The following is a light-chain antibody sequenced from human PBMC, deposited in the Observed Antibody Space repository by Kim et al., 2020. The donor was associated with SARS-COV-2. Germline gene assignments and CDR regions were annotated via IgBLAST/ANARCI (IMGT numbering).Light chain of an antibody. J-gene: IGLJ2*01. Sequence: GQSVTSTCSGGDANIANSYVYWYQQLPGAAPKLLIYGNTQPPSGVPDRLSGSKSGPSASLAISELRPEDEADYYCAAWDASLSARLFGGGTKLTVL. V-gene: IGLV1-47*02. CDR3: AAWDASLSARL. CDR2: GNT. CDR1: DANIANSY.